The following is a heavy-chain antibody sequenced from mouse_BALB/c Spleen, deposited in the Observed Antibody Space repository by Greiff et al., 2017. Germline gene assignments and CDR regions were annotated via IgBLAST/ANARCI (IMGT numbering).Heavy chain of an antibody. Sequence: VHLVESGPGLVAPSQSLSITCTVSGFSLTSYGVHWVRQPPGKGLEWLGVIWAGGSTNYNSALMSRLSISKDNSKSQVFLKMNSLQTDDTAMYYCARDWGRQLGSWFAYWGQGTLVTVSA. CDR3: ARDWGRQLGSWFAY. V-gene: IGHV2-9*02. J-gene: IGHJ3*01. CDR1: GFSLTSYG. D-gene: IGHD3-2*01. CDR2: IWAGGST.